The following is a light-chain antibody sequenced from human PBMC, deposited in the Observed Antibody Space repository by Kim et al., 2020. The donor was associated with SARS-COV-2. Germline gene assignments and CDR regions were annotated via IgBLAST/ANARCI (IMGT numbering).Light chain of an antibody. CDR3: EQRRSWPLT. Sequence: LAPGERATRACRVSQSVCTFLAWYQQKSGQAPRLLIYDASNRATGIPARFSGSGSGTDFTLTISSLEPEDFAVYYCEQRRSWPLTFGGGTKVDIK. V-gene: IGKV3-11*01. CDR1: QSVCTF. J-gene: IGKJ4*01. CDR2: DAS.